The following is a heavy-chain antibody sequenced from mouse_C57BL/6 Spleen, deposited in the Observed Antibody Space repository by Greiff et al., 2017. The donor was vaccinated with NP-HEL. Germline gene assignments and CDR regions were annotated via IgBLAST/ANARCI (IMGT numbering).Heavy chain of an antibody. CDR1: GFTFSSYA. D-gene: IGHD1-1*01. V-gene: IGHV5-4*01. CDR3: AREDYYGSRFDY. Sequence: EVKLVESGGGLVKPGGSLKLSCAASGFTFSSYAMSWVRQTPEKRLEWVATISDGGSYTYYPDNVKGRFTISRDNAKNNLYLQMSHLKSEDTAMYYCAREDYYGSRFDYWGQGTTLTVSS. J-gene: IGHJ2*01. CDR2: ISDGGSYT.